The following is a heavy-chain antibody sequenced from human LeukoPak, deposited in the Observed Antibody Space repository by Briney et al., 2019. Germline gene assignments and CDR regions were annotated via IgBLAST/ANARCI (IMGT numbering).Heavy chain of an antibody. V-gene: IGHV4-31*03. D-gene: IGHD3-10*01. Sequence: PSQTLSLTCTVSGASISSGGYYWSWIRQHPGKGLEWIGYIYYSGSTYYNPSLKSRFTISVDTSKNQFSLKLSSVTAADTAVYYCASFIWFGEYKRGFDYWGQGTLVTVSS. CDR2: IYYSGST. CDR1: GASISSGGYY. CDR3: ASFIWFGEYKRGFDY. J-gene: IGHJ4*02.